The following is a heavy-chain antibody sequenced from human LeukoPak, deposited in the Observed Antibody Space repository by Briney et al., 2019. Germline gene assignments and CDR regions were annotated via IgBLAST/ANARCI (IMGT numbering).Heavy chain of an antibody. Sequence: GGSLRLSCAASGFTFDDFGMSWVRQAPGKGLEWVSSINWNGDITTYADSVKGRFTISRDSAKNSWYLQMNSLRAEDTALYYCARANIVATGRFDYWGQGTLVTVSS. J-gene: IGHJ4*02. D-gene: IGHD5-12*01. CDR2: INWNGDIT. CDR1: GFTFDDFG. CDR3: ARANIVATGRFDY. V-gene: IGHV3-20*04.